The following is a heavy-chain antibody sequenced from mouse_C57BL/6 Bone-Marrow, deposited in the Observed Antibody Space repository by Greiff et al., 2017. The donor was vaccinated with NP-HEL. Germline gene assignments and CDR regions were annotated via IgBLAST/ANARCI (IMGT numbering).Heavy chain of an antibody. CDR3: ARIGYDYGSSGWFDY. Sequence: QVTLKVSGPGILQPSQTLSLPCSFSGFSLSTFGMGVGWIRQPSGQGLEWLAHIWWDDAKYYNPALKSRLTISKDTSKNQVFLKIANVDTADTATYYCARIGYDYGSSGWFDYWGQGTTLTVSS. V-gene: IGHV8-8*01. CDR2: IWWDDAK. CDR1: GFSLSTFGMG. D-gene: IGHD1-1*01. J-gene: IGHJ2*01.